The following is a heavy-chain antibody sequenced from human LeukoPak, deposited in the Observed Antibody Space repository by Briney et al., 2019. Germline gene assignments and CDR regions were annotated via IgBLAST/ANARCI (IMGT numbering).Heavy chain of an antibody. D-gene: IGHD1-1*01. CDR2: VNHRGDT. J-gene: IGHJ4*03. V-gene: IGHV4-34*01. CDR3: ARGPTISETGYFDY. Sequence: SETLSLTCAVYGGSFSAYYWTWIRQSPGKGLQWIAEVNHRGDTNYNPSVKGRVTISVDTSKNQFSLKVTSLTAADTAVYYCARGPTISETGYFDYWGQGTLVTVSS. CDR1: GGSFSAYY.